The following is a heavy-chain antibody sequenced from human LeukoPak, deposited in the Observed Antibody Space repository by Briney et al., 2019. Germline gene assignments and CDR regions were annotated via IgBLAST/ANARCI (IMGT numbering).Heavy chain of an antibody. CDR2: ISWNSGSI. CDR3: AKDLGYCSSTSCQGYYYGMDV. Sequence: GRSPRLSCAASGFTFDDYAMHWVRQAPGKGLEWVSGISWNSGSIGYADSVKGRFTISRDNAKNSLYLQMNSLRAEDTALYYCAKDLGYCSSTSCQGYYYGMDVWGQGTTVTVSS. D-gene: IGHD2-2*01. CDR1: GFTFDDYA. V-gene: IGHV3-9*01. J-gene: IGHJ6*02.